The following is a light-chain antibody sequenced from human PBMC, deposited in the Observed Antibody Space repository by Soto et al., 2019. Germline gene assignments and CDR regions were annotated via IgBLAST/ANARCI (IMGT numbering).Light chain of an antibody. CDR3: QQSSTWPLFT. CDR2: YAS. CDR1: QTVSRY. Sequence: VLTQSPATLSLSPGERATLSCRASQTVSRYLAWYQQKPGQAPRLLIYYASNRATGIPARFSGSGSGTDYTLISSSLEPEDFAVYYCQQSSTWPLFTFGGGTKVEI. J-gene: IGKJ4*01. V-gene: IGKV3-11*01.